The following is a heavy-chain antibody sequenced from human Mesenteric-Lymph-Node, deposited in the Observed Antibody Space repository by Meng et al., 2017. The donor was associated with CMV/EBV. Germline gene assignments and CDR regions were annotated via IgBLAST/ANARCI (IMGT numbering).Heavy chain of an antibody. CDR2: IWYDGSNK. V-gene: IGHV3-33*06. J-gene: IGHJ1*01. D-gene: IGHD6-13*01. CDR3: AKEAGEQQLLLRRREGEYFQH. Sequence: GGSLRLSCAASGFTFSSYGMHWVCQAPGKGLAWVAVIWYDGSNKYYEDPVQGRFTISRDNSKNTLYLQMNSQRAEDTAVYYCAKEAGEQQLLLRRREGEYFQHWGQGTLVTVSS. CDR1: GFTFSSYG.